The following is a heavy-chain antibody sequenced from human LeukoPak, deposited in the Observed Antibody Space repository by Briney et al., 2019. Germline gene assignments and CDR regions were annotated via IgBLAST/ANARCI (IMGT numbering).Heavy chain of an antibody. V-gene: IGHV4-30-2*01. D-gene: IGHD3-9*01. CDR2: ISHSGNT. CDR1: GGSISSGGYS. Sequence: KPSETLSLTCAVSGGSISSGGYSWSWIRQPPGKGLEWIGYISHSGNTYYNPSLESRVTISVDRSKNQFSLKLSSVTAADTAVYYCARRYYDILTGYYYFDYWGQGSLLTVSS. J-gene: IGHJ4*02. CDR3: ARRYYDILTGYYYFDY.